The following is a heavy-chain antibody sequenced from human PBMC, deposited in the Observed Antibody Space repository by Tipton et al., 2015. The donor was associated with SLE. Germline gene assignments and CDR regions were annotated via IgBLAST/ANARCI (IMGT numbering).Heavy chain of an antibody. V-gene: IGHV4-4*07. CDR1: VGSLNNHF. CDR3: VRDKWGEYYPSTGYFWSFDP. Sequence: TLSLTCTVSVGSLNNHFCRCIRQSAGKGLECIWRVSPSGGTNYNPSLKSRVTMSVDTSKNQFSLNLSSLTAADTAVYYCVRDKWGEYYPSTGYFWSFDPWGQGILVTVSS. CDR2: VSPSGGT. J-gene: IGHJ5*02. D-gene: IGHD3-9*01.